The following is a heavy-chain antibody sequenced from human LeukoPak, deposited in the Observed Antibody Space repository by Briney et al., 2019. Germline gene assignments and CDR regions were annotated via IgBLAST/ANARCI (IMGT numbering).Heavy chain of an antibody. Sequence: PGGSLRLSCAASGFTFSSYSMNWVRQAPGKGLEWVSSISSSSSYIYYADSVKGRFTISRDNAKNSLYLQMNSLRAQHTAVYYCARDPRYCGGDCYSDAFDIWGQGTMVTVSS. J-gene: IGHJ3*02. CDR3: ARDPRYCGGDCYSDAFDI. D-gene: IGHD2-21*02. V-gene: IGHV3-21*01. CDR1: GFTFSSYS. CDR2: ISSSSSYI.